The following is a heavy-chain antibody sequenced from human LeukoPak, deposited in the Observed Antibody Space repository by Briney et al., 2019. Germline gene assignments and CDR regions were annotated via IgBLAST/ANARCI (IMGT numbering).Heavy chain of an antibody. V-gene: IGHV4-31*03. CDR3: ARDARGSDSSGYYYDDGDY. D-gene: IGHD3-22*01. J-gene: IGHJ4*02. CDR1: GGSISSGGYH. Sequence: PSETLSLTCTVSGGSISSGGYHWTWIRQHPGKGLEWIGYINYSGSTYYNPSLKSRVTISIETSKNQFSLKLSSVTAADTAVYYCARDARGSDSSGYYYDDGDYWGQGTLVTVSS. CDR2: INYSGST.